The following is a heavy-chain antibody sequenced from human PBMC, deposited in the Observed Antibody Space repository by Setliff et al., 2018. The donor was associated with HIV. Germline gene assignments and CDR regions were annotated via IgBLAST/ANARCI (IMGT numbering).Heavy chain of an antibody. CDR3: ARTDWARTSYYYYYGMSV. CDR1: GGSISSGSYY. D-gene: IGHD3-9*01. V-gene: IGHV4-61*09. CDR2: IYTSGST. Sequence: SETLSLTCTVSGGSISSGSYYWSWIRQPAGKGLEWIGHIYTSGSTNYNPSLKSRVTISVDTSKNQFSLKLSSVTAADMAVYYCARTDWARTSYYYYYGMSVWGQGTTVTVSS. J-gene: IGHJ6*02.